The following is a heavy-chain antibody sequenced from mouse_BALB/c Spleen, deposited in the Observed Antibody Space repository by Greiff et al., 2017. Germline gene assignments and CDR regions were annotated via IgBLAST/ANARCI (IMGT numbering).Heavy chain of an antibody. CDR2: IWGDGST. Sequence: VKVVESGPGLVAPSQSLSITCTVSGFSLTGYGVNWVRQPPGKGLEWLGMIWGDGSTDYNSALKSRLSISKDNSKSQVFLKMNSLQTDDTARYYCARDRYPHYYAMDYWGQGTSVTVSS. CDR3: ARDRYPHYYAMDY. J-gene: IGHJ4*01. CDR1: GFSLTGYG. V-gene: IGHV2-6-7*01. D-gene: IGHD2-14*01.